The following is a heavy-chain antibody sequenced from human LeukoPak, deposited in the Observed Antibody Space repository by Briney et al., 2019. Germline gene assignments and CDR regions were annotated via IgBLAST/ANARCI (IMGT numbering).Heavy chain of an antibody. CDR2: ISSSSSYI. CDR3: AREGAYYDSSGYYPTPDY. J-gene: IGHJ4*02. V-gene: IGHV3-21*01. D-gene: IGHD3-22*01. CDR1: GFTFSSYS. Sequence: GGSLRLSCAASGFTFSSYSMNWVRQAPGKGLEWVSSISSSSSYIYYADSVKGRFTISRDNAKNSLYLQMNSLRAEDTAVYFCAREGAYYDSSGYYPTPDYWGQGILVTVSS.